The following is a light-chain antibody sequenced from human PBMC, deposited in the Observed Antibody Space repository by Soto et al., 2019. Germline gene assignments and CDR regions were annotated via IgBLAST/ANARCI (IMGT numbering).Light chain of an antibody. CDR1: QSVLYSSNNKNY. J-gene: IGKJ1*01. CDR3: QQYYRTPQT. V-gene: IGKV4-1*01. CDR2: WAS. Sequence: DIVMPQSPDSLAVSLGERATINCKSSQSVLYSSNNKNYLAWYQQKPGQPPKLLIYWASARESGVPDRFSGTGSGTDFTLTISSLQAEDVAVYYCQQYYRTPQTFGQGTKVEIK.